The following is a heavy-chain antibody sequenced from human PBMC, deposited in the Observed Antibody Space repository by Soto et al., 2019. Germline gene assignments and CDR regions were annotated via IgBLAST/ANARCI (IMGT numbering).Heavy chain of an antibody. CDR3: ASSRGYYDILTGYKTPYYYYYGMDV. D-gene: IGHD3-9*01. J-gene: IGHJ6*02. CDR2: LSGGGVST. CDR1: GFTFSSYA. V-gene: IGHV3-23*01. Sequence: EVQLLESGGGLVQPGGSLRLSCAASGFTFSSYALSWVAQAPGRGRGWVSVLSGGGVSTYYADSVKGRFTISRDNSKNTLYLQMNSLRAEDTAVYYCASSRGYYDILTGYKTPYYYYYGMDVWGQGTTVTVSS.